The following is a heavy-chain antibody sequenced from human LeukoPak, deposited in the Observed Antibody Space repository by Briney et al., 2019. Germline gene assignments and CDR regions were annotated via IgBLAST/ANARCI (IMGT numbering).Heavy chain of an antibody. Sequence: GGSLRLSCAASGFTFSDYYMSWIRQAPGKGLEWVSYISSSSSYTNYADSVKGRFTISRDNAKNSLYLQMNSLRAEDTAVYYCASMYCSSTSCYVSDYWGQGTLVTVSS. CDR1: GFTFSDYY. V-gene: IGHV3-11*06. CDR3: ASMYCSSTSCYVSDY. D-gene: IGHD2-2*01. J-gene: IGHJ4*02. CDR2: ISSSSSYT.